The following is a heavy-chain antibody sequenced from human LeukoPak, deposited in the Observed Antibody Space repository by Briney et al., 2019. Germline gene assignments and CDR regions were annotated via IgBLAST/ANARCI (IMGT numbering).Heavy chain of an antibody. J-gene: IGHJ5*02. CDR2: ISASGST. V-gene: IGHV4-4*07. Sequence: SETLSLTCTVSGGSISSYSWSWIRQPAGKGLEWIGRISASGSTNYAPSLRSGVPMSVDTSTKQFSLKLTSVPAADTAVYYCVTDISCFDPWGRGTLVTVSA. CDR3: VTDISCFDP. CDR1: GGSISSYS.